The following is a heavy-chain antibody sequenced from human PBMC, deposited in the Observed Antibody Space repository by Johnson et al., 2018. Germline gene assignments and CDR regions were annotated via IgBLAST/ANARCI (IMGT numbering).Heavy chain of an antibody. CDR3: ARVMVSGVSGWLNTGPYFDY. CDR1: GYTFKTYY. Sequence: QVQLVESGAEVREPGASVKISCKASGYTFKTYYIHWLRQTPGQGPEWMGVVNPNNGATDYAQKFRGRVTMTRDTSTSTVYMELSGLRSEDTAVYYCARVMVSGVSGWLNTGPYFDYWGLGALVTVSS. CDR2: VNPNNGAT. J-gene: IGHJ4*02. V-gene: IGHV1-46*02. D-gene: IGHD6-19*01.